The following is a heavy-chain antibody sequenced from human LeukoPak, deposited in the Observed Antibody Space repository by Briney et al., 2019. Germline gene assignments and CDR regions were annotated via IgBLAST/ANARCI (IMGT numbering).Heavy chain of an antibody. CDR2: IYPADSDT. D-gene: IGHD2-15*01. CDR3: ARLQGSDSAIDF. J-gene: IGHJ4*02. Sequence: GESLKISCKTSGYRFTTQWIGWVRQMPGKGLEWMGIIYPADSDTGYSPSLQGQVTISADKSITTAYLQWSSLKASDTAMYYCARLQGSDSAIDFWGQGTLVTVSA. CDR1: GYRFTTQW. V-gene: IGHV5-51*01.